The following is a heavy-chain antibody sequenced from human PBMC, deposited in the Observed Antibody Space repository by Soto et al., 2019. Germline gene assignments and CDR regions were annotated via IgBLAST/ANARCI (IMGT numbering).Heavy chain of an antibody. CDR2: ISTYNGNT. CDR1: GYTFTRYC. J-gene: IGHJ6*02. D-gene: IGHD1-26*01. Sequence: ASVKVSCKASGYTFTRYCISWVRQAPGQGLEWMGWISTYNGNTNYVQKLQGRVTMTTDTSTSTVYMELRSLRSDDTAVYYCARDRENYGMDVWGQGTTVTVSS. V-gene: IGHV1-18*01. CDR3: ARDRENYGMDV.